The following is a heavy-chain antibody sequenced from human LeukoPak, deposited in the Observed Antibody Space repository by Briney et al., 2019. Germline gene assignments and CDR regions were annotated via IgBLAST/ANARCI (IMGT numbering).Heavy chain of an antibody. CDR2: INTDGSST. D-gene: IGHD3-16*01. J-gene: IGHJ6*03. CDR3: ANGALRLYYIDV. Sequence: GGSLRLSCAASGFTFSSYWMHWVRQAPGKGLVWVSRINTDGSSTSYADSVKGRFTISRDNAKNTVYLQMNSLRAEDTAVYYCANGALRLYYIDVWGKGTTVTVSS. CDR1: GFTFSSYW. V-gene: IGHV3-74*01.